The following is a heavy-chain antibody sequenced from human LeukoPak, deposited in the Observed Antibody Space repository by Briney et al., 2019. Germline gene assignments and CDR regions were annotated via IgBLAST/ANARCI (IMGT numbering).Heavy chain of an antibody. CDR1: GGSISSYY. CDR3: AREPEYSSSQPYFDY. CDR2: IYYSGST. D-gene: IGHD6-6*01. V-gene: IGHV4-59*12. J-gene: IGHJ4*02. Sequence: SETLSLTCTVSGGSISSYYWSWIRQPPGKGLEWIGYIYYSGSTNYNPSLKSRVTISVDTSKNQFSLKLSSVTAADTAVYYCAREPEYSSSQPYFDYWGQGTLVTVSS.